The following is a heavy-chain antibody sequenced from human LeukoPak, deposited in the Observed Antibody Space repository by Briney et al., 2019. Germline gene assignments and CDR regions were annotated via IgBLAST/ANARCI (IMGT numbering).Heavy chain of an antibody. D-gene: IGHD3-3*01. CDR1: GDTFTNYY. V-gene: IGHV1-46*01. Sequence: GASVKVSCKASGDTFTNYYMHWVRQAPGQGLDWMGIINPTGYSTRYAQKFQGRVTMTRDTSTSTVYMELSSLRSEDTAVYYCARWAGARPGGYYDFWTGPYDYWGQGSLVTVSS. J-gene: IGHJ4*02. CDR3: ARWAGARPGGYYDFWTGPYDY. CDR2: INPTGYST.